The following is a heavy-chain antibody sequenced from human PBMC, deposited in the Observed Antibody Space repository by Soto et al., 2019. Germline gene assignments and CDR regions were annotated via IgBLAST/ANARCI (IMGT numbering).Heavy chain of an antibody. CDR2: IYHSGST. J-gene: IGHJ3*02. V-gene: IGHV4-30-2*01. Sequence: QLQLQESGSGLVKPSQTLSLTCAVSGGSISSGGYSWSWIRQPPGKGLEWIGYIYHSGSTYYNPSLKSRVTTSVDRSKNQFSLKRSSVTAADTAVYYCARAHGSGWGAFDIWGQGTMVTVSS. CDR3: ARAHGSGWGAFDI. CDR1: GGSISSGGYS. D-gene: IGHD3-10*01.